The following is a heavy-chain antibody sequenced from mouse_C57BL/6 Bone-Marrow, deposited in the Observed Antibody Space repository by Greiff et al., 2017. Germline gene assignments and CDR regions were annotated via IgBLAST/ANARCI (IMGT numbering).Heavy chain of an antibody. CDR2: ISSGGSYT. Sequence: EVQGVESGGDLVKPGGSLKLSCAASGFTFSSYGMSWVRQTPDKRLEWVATISSGGSYTYYPDSVKGRFTISRDNAKNTLYLQMSSLKSEDTAMYYCASPDYGLFAYWGQGTLVTVSA. D-gene: IGHD1-1*02. J-gene: IGHJ3*01. CDR1: GFTFSSYG. CDR3: ASPDYGLFAY. V-gene: IGHV5-6*01.